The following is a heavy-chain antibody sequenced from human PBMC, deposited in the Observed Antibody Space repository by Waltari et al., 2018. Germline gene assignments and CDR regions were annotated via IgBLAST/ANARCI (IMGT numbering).Heavy chain of an antibody. V-gene: IGHV3-15*01. CDR1: GFPFANAW. J-gene: IGHJ4*02. Sequence: EVQLVDSGGGLVTPGDSLRPSSVASGFPFANAWINWVRQAPGKGLEWVGRLKSKAEGGTTDYAAPVKGRFAISRDDSKDTAYLQMNSLKTEDTAMYFCTTEGGRTWPMYWGQGTLVTVSS. D-gene: IGHD2-2*01. CDR3: TTEGGRTWPMY. CDR2: LKSKAEGGTT.